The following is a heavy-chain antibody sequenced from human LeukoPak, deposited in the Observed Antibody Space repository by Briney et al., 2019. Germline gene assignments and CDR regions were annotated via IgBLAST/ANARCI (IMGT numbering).Heavy chain of an antibody. CDR1: GFTFSSYA. V-gene: IGHV3-23*03. Sequence: GGSLRLSCAASGFTFSSYAMSWVRQAPGKGLEWVSYIDYDGTGMSYTDSVKGRFTISRDNAKNSLYLQMNSLRPEDTALYYCAKDMRDYDVFTGYFPFDYWGQGTLVAVSS. J-gene: IGHJ4*02. CDR2: IDYDGTGM. CDR3: AKDMRDYDVFTGYFPFDY. D-gene: IGHD3-9*01.